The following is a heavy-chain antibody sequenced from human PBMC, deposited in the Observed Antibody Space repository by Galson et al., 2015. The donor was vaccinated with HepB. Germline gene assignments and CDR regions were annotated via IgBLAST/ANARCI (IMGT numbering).Heavy chain of an antibody. CDR2: ISWNSGSI. D-gene: IGHD5-24*01. CDR1: GFTFDDYA. CDR3: AKEGAGDGYNGLLGSDFDY. V-gene: IGHV3-9*01. Sequence: SLRLSCAASGFTFDDYAMHWVRQAPGKGLEWVSGISWNSGSIGYADSVKGRFTISRDNAKNSLYLQMNSLRAEDTALYYCAKEGAGDGYNGLLGSDFDYWGQGTLVTVSS. J-gene: IGHJ4*02.